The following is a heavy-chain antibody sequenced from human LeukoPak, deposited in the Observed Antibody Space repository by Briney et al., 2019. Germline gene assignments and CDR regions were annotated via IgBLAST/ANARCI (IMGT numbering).Heavy chain of an antibody. D-gene: IGHD3-3*01. J-gene: IGHJ4*02. CDR2: STTT. CDR3: ARGQPPGTLEIFGVAPIPY. V-gene: IGHV3-48*04. Sequence: STTTYYADSVKGRFTISRDNAKNSLYLQMNSLRAEDTAVYYCARGQPPGTLEIFGVAPIPYWGQGTLVTVSS.